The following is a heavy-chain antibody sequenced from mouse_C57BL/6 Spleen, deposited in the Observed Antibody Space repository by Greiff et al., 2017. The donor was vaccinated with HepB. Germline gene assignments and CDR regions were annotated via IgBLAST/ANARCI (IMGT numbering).Heavy chain of an antibody. V-gene: IGHV1-42*01. CDR3: ARAERSYYFDY. Sequence: EVQLQQSGPELVKPGASVKISCKASGYSFTGYYMNWVKQSPEKSLEWIGEINPSTGGTTYNQKFKAKATLTLDKSSSTAYMQLKSLTSEDSAVYYCARAERSYYFDYWGQGTTLTVSS. CDR2: INPSTGGT. CDR1: GYSFTGYY. J-gene: IGHJ2*01.